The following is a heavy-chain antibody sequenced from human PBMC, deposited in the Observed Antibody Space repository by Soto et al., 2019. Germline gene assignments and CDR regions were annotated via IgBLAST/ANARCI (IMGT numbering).Heavy chain of an antibody. CDR1: GDSVSSKSAA. Sequence: PSQTLSPTCAISGDSVSSKSAAWNWIRQSPSRGLEWLGRTYYRSKWSTDYAVSVRSRITINPDTSKNHFSVQLNSVTPEETAVYYCKRALSGSYDSSGQGTLVTVSS. J-gene: IGHJ5*01. V-gene: IGHV6-1*01. D-gene: IGHD1-26*01. CDR2: TYYRSKWST. CDR3: KRALSGSYDS.